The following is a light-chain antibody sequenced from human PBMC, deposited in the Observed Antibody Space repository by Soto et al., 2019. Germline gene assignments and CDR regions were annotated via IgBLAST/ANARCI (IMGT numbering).Light chain of an antibody. CDR2: AAP. CDR3: QNYNSAPLT. J-gene: IGKJ4*01. CDR1: QGITYY. V-gene: IGKV1-27*01. Sequence: DIQMTQSPSSLSASVGDRVTITCRASQGITYYLAWYQQKPGKVPKLLIYAAPTLQSGVPSRFSGGGSGADFTLTISSLQPEDGATYYCQNYNSAPLTFGGGTKVEIK.